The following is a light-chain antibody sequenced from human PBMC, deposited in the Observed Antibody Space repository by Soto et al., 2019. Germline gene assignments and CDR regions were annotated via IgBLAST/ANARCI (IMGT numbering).Light chain of an antibody. J-gene: IGLJ1*01. V-gene: IGLV1-40*01. CDR2: GNS. CDR1: SSNIGTVYD. Sequence: QSVLTQPPSVSGAPGQRVTISCTGSSSNIGTVYDVHWYQQLPGTAPKLIIYGNSNRPSGVLDRFSGSKSGSSASLAITGLQAEYEADYYCQSYDTSLGGYVFGTGTKLTVL. CDR3: QSYDTSLGGYV.